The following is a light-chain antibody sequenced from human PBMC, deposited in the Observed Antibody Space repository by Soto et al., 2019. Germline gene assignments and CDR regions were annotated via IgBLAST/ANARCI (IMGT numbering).Light chain of an antibody. CDR3: QHYNNYLAWT. Sequence: EILMTQSPATLSVSPGERATLFCRASQSVSNKLAWYQQKPGQTPRLLIFNASTRATGIPARFSGSGSGTEFTLTISSVQSADFAVYYCQHYNNYLAWTFGQGTQVEVK. V-gene: IGKV3-15*01. CDR2: NAS. CDR1: QSVSNK. J-gene: IGKJ1*01.